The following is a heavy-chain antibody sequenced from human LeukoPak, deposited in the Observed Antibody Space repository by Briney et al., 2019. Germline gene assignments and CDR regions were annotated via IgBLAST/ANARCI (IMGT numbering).Heavy chain of an antibody. CDR1: GFTFSSYS. CDR3: ARDVSGYSYGLFDY. Sequence: GGSLRLSCAASGFTFSSYSMNWVRQAPGKGLEWVSSISSSSSYIYYADSVKGRFTISRDNAKNSLYLQMNSLRAEDTAVYYCARDVSGYSYGLFDYWGQGALVTVSS. D-gene: IGHD5-18*01. V-gene: IGHV3-21*01. J-gene: IGHJ4*02. CDR2: ISSSSSYI.